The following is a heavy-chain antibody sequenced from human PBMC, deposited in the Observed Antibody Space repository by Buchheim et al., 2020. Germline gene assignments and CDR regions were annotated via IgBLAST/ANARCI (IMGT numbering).Heavy chain of an antibody. J-gene: IGHJ4*02. CDR1: GGSFSGYY. V-gene: IGHV4-34*01. CDR2: INHSGST. D-gene: IGHD6-19*01. Sequence: QVQLQQWGAGLLKPSETLSLTCAVYGGSFSGYYWSWIRQPPGKGLEWIGEINHSGSTNYNPSLKSRVTISVDTSTNQFSLKLSSVTAADTAVYYCARVRKGTYSSGWYRYVLDYWGQGTL. CDR3: ARVRKGTYSSGWYRYVLDY.